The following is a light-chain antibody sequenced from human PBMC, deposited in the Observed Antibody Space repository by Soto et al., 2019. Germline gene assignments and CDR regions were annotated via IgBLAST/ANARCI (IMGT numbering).Light chain of an antibody. CDR3: QQYGRSLFT. J-gene: IGKJ3*01. CDR2: GAS. V-gene: IGKV3-20*01. Sequence: EIVLTQSPGTLSSSPGERATLSCRASQSVSSSYLAWYQQRPGQAPRLLIYGASSRATGIPDRFSGSGSGTDFTLTISRLEPEDFAVYYCQQYGRSLFTFGPGTKVDIK. CDR1: QSVSSSY.